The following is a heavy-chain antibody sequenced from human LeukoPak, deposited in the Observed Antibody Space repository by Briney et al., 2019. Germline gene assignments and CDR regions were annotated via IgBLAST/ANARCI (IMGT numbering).Heavy chain of an antibody. CDR2: IYYSGST. D-gene: IGHD3-10*01. CDR1: GGSISSYY. J-gene: IGHJ4*02. V-gene: IGHV4-59*01. CDR3: ARDQMGVTHY. Sequence: SETLSLTCTVSGGSISSYYWRWIRQPPGKGLEWLGYIYYSGSTNYNPSLKSRVTISVDTSKNQFSLKLSSVTAADTAVYYCARDQMGVTHYWGQGTLVTVSS.